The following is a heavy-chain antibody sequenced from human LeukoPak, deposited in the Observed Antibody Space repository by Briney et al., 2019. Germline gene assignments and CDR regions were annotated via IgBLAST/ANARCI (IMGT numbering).Heavy chain of an antibody. J-gene: IGHJ6*02. CDR3: ALGCSSTSCPTEDYYYYGMDV. CDR2: IIPIFGTA. V-gene: IGHV1-69*13. CDR1: GYTFTSYG. D-gene: IGHD2-2*01. Sequence: GASVKVSCKASGYTFTSYGISWARQAPGQGLEWMGGIIPIFGTANYAQKFQGRVTITADESTSTAYMELSSLRSEDTAVYYCALGCSSTSCPTEDYYYYGMDVWGQGTTVTVSS.